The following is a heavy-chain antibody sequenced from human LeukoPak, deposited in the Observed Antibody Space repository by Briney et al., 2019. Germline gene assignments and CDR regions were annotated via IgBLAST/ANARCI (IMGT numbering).Heavy chain of an antibody. CDR1: GFTFSSDS. J-gene: IGHJ3*02. CDR2: VGGRSSSL. CDR3: VSGSGGTYYEAFDI. Sequence: GGSLRLSCAASGFTFSSDSMNWVRQTPGKELEWVSSVGGRSSSLYYADSVKGRFTISSVNAKNSLYLQMNSLRAEDTAMYYCVSGSGGTYYEAFDIWGQGKMVTVSS. V-gene: IGHV3-21*01. D-gene: IGHD1-26*01.